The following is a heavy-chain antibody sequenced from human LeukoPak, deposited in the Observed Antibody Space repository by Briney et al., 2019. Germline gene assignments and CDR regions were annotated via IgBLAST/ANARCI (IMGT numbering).Heavy chain of an antibody. Sequence: ASVKLSCKASGNTFTGYYMHWVRQAPGQGLEWMGWINPNSGVTNYAQKFEVRVTMTRDTSISTAYMELSRLRSDDTGVYYCATSTGTTCSDYWGQGTLVTVSS. V-gene: IGHV1-2*02. CDR1: GNTFTGYY. D-gene: IGHD1-1*01. J-gene: IGHJ4*02. CDR2: INPNSGVT. CDR3: ATSTGTTCSDY.